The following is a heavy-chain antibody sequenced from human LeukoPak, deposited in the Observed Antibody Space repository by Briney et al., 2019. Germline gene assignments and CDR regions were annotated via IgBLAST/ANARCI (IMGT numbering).Heavy chain of an antibody. CDR3: ARELLLKYCSGGSCTEY. CDR1: GYTFTGYY. V-gene: IGHV1-2*02. J-gene: IGHJ4*02. Sequence: ASVKVSCKASGYTFTGYYMHWVRQAPGQGLEWMGWINPNSGGTNYAQKFQGRVTMTRDTSISTAYMELSRLRSDDTAVYYCARELLLKYCSGGSCTEYWGQGTLVTVSS. D-gene: IGHD2-15*01. CDR2: INPNSGGT.